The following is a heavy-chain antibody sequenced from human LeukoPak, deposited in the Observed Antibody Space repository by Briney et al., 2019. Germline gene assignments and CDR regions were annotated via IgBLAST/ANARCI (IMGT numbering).Heavy chain of an antibody. D-gene: IGHD3-3*01. V-gene: IGHV3-7*01. Sequence: GGSLRLSCAASGFTFSRYWMSWVRQAPGKGLEWVANIKQDGSEKYYVDSMKGRFTISRDNAKNSLYLQMNSLRAEDTAVYYCARDRCYDFWSGYYDHYYMDVWGKGTTVTVS. CDR3: ARDRCYDFWSGYYDHYYMDV. J-gene: IGHJ6*03. CDR2: IKQDGSEK. CDR1: GFTFSRYW.